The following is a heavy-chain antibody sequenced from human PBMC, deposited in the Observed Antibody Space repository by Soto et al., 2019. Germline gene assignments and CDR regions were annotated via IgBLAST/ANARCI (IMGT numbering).Heavy chain of an antibody. CDR1: GGSLRSGSYY. CDR3: ARDSSGRHDY. V-gene: IGHV4-61*01. CDR2: IYHGGAT. J-gene: IGHJ4*02. D-gene: IGHD3-22*01. Sequence: PSETLSLTCTVSGGSLRSGSYYWSWIRQPPGKGLEWTGYIYHGGATTYNASLKSRVTISVDTSKNQFFLKVNSVTAADTAVYFCARDSSGRHDYWGQGTPVTVSS.